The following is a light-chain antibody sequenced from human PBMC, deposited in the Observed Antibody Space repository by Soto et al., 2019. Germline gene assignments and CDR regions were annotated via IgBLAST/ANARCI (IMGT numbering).Light chain of an antibody. V-gene: IGKV3-15*01. CDR3: QQYNNWPIFT. CDR2: GAS. J-gene: IGKJ3*01. Sequence: EIVMTQSPATLSVSPGERATLSCRASQSVSSNLAWYQQKPGQAPRLLIYGASTRATGIPARFSGSGSGTEFTLTISSLQSEDFAVYYCQQYNNWPIFTFGPGTKVGIK. CDR1: QSVSSN.